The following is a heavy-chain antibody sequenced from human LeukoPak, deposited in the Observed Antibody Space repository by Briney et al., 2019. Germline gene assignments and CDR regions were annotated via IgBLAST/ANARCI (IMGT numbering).Heavy chain of an antibody. CDR3: ARDEYSSGWFDY. J-gene: IGHJ4*02. CDR1: GGSISSYY. D-gene: IGHD6-19*01. Sequence: SETLSLTCTVSGGSISSYYWGWIRQPPGKGLEWIGYIYYSGSTNYNPSLKSRVTISVDTSKNQFSLKLSSVTAADTAVYYCARDEYSSGWFDYWGQGTLVTVSS. CDR2: IYYSGST. V-gene: IGHV4-59*01.